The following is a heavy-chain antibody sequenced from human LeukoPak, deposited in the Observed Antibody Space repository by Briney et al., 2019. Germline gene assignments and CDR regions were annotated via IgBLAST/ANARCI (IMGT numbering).Heavy chain of an antibody. CDR2: IYYSGST. V-gene: IGHV4-34*01. CDR3: ARAGTTGTRWFDP. CDR1: GGSFSGYY. Sequence: PSETLSLTCAVYGGSFSGYYWSWIRQPPGKGLEWIGSIYYSGSTYYNPSLKSRVTISVDTSKNQFSLKLSSVTAADTAVYYCARAGTTGTRWFDPWGQGTLVTVSS. D-gene: IGHD1-1*01. J-gene: IGHJ5*02.